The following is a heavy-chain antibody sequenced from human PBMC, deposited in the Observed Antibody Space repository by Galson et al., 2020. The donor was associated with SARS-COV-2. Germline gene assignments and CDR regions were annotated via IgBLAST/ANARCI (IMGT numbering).Heavy chain of an antibody. J-gene: IGHJ6*02. D-gene: IGHD3-22*01. CDR3: AREIRITMIVVVKDYGMDV. CDR2: ISSSGSTI. Sequence: GESLKISCAASGFTFSSYEMNWVRQAPGKGLEWVSYISSSGSTIYYADSVKGRFTISRDNAKNSLYLQMNSLRAEDTAVYYCAREIRITMIVVVKDYGMDVWGQGTTVTVSS. CDR1: GFTFSSYE. V-gene: IGHV3-48*03.